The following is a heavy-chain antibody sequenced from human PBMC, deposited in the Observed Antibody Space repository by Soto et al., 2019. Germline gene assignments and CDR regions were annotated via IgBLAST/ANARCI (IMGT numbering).Heavy chain of an antibody. J-gene: IGHJ3*02. CDR3: AREVFSRLYSSGYEYPDGGFDI. CDR1: GGSISTFY. Sequence: PSETLSLTCTVSGGSISTFYWSWIRQTPGKGLEWIGYIYYTGTTNYNPSLNGRVTISVDTSKNQFSLKLRSVTAADTAFYYCAREVFSRLYSSGYEYPDGGFDIWGQGTMVTVSS. V-gene: IGHV4-59*01. CDR2: IYYTGTT. D-gene: IGHD3-22*01.